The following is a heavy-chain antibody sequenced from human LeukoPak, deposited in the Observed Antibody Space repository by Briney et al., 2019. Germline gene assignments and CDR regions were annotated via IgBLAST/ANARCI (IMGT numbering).Heavy chain of an antibody. D-gene: IGHD2-2*01. J-gene: IGHJ3*02. V-gene: IGHV3-7*01. CDR1: RITATRYC. CDR3: AREPGCTSTNCRLDDAFDI. CDR2: IKQDGSEK. Sequence: GGPLRLFHASSRITATRYCLSGGRQPPGTGLVNVSNIKQDGSEKNYVDSVKGRFTISRDNAKNSLYLKMSRLRAEDTAVYYCAREPGCTSTNCRLDDAFDIWGQGTMVTVSS.